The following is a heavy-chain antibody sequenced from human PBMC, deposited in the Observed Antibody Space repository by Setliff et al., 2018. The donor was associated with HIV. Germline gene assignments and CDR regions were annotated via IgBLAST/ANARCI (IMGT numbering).Heavy chain of an antibody. CDR1: GFTLSTYT. CDR3: ARTSTTTGTTLNWFDP. D-gene: IGHD1-1*01. V-gene: IGHV3-21*01. J-gene: IGHJ5*02. Sequence: PSETLSLSCAASGFTLSTYTMSWVRQAPGKGLEWISSISSNIIYIYYADSVRGRFTISRDNAKNSLYLQMNSLRVEDTAVYYCARTSTTTGTTLNWFDPWGQGTLVTVSS. CDR2: ISSNIIYI.